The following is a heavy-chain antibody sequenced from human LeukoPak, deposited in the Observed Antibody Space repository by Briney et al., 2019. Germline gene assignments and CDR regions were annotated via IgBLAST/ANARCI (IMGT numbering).Heavy chain of an antibody. Sequence: SETLSLTCTVSGGSISGNYYWSWIRQPAGKGLEWIGRIYARGNTNYNPSLKSRVSISVDTSKNQFSLKLTSVTAADTAVYYCARAPEYGLYYFDYWGQGTLVTVSS. CDR2: IYARGNT. J-gene: IGHJ4*02. D-gene: IGHD1-14*01. CDR3: ARAPEYGLYYFDY. V-gene: IGHV4-4*07. CDR1: GGSISGNYY.